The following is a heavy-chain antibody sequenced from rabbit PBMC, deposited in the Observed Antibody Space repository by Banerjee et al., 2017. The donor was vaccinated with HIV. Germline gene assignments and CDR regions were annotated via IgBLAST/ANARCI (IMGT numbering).Heavy chain of an antibody. CDR2: INAVTGKA. CDR3: ARDGAGGSYFAL. Sequence: QEQLVESGGGLVKPEGSLKLSCTASGFPFSNKAVMCWVRQAPGKGLEWIACINAVTGKAVYASWAKGRFTCSKTSSTTVTLQMTSLTAADTATYFCARDGAGGSYFALWGPGTLVTVS. V-gene: IGHV1S45*01. CDR1: GFPFSNKAV. D-gene: IGHD8-1*01. J-gene: IGHJ4*01.